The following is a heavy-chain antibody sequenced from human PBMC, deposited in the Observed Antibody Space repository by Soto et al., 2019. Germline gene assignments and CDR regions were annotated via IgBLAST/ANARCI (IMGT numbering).Heavy chain of an antibody. V-gene: IGHV6-1*01. J-gene: IGHJ6*02. CDR1: GDSVSSNSAA. CDR3: AREELSGHYGMDV. CDR2: TYYRSKWYN. D-gene: IGHD3-16*02. Sequence: SQTLSLTCAISGDSVSSNSAAWNWIRQFPSRGLEWLGRTYYRSKWYNDYAVSVKSRITTNPDTSKNQFSLQLNSVTPEDTAVYYCAREELSGHYGMDVWGQGTTVTVSS.